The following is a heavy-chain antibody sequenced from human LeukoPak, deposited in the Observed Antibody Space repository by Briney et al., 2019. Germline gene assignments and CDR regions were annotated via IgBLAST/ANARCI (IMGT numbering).Heavy chain of an antibody. CDR3: ARTRYCSGGSCYDPYFDY. CDR2: ISSSGSTI. Sequence: GSLRLSCAASGFTFSDYYMSWIRQAPGKGLEWVSYISSSGSTIYYADSVKGRFTISRDNAKNSLYLQMNSLRAEDTAVYYCARTRYCSGGSCYDPYFDYWGQGTLVTVSS. V-gene: IGHV3-11*01. CDR1: GFTFSDYY. J-gene: IGHJ4*02. D-gene: IGHD2-15*01.